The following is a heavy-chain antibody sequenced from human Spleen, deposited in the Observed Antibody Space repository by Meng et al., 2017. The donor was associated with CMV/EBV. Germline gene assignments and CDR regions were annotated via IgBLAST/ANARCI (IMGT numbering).Heavy chain of an antibody. V-gene: IGHV1-2*02. D-gene: IGHD3-3*01. J-gene: IGHJ6*02. CDR2: INPKSGGT. Sequence: ASVKVSCKASGYTFRDYWLHWVRQAPGQRPEWMGRINPKSGGTTYGQTFQGRVTMSRDTSINTAYMELRSLRSDDTAVYYCARTYYDFWSGYYGDSGGMDVWGQGTTVTVSS. CDR3: ARTYYDFWSGYYGDSGGMDV. CDR1: GYTFRDYW.